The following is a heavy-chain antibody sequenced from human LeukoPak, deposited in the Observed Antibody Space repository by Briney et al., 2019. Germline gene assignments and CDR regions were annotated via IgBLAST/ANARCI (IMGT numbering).Heavy chain of an antibody. CDR1: GGSISSYY. V-gene: IGHV4-59*12. Sequence: SETLSLTCTVSGGSISSYYWSWIRQPPGKGLEWIGYIYYSGSTNYNPSLKSRVTISVDTSKNQFSLKLSSVTAADTAVYYCAKDGLLSPQFGELLPYYFDYWGQGTLVTVSS. D-gene: IGHD3-10*01. J-gene: IGHJ4*02. CDR2: IYYSGST. CDR3: AKDGLLSPQFGELLPYYFDY.